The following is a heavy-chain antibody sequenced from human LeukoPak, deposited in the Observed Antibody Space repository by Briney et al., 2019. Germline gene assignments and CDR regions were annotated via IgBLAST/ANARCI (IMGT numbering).Heavy chain of an antibody. V-gene: IGHV4-38-2*02. J-gene: IGHJ4*02. D-gene: IGHD5-24*01. CDR2: ICHSGST. CDR3: ARHAAAREMATIIDY. Sequence: SETLSLTCTVSGYSISSGYYWGWIRQPPGKGLEWIGSICHSGSTYYNPSLKSRVTISVDTSKNQFSLKLSSVTAADTAVYYCARHAAAREMATIIDYWGQGTLVTVSS. CDR1: GYSISSGYY.